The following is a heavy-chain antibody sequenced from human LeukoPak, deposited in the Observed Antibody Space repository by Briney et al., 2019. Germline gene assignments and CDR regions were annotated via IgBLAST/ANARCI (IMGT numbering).Heavy chain of an antibody. CDR3: ARDQWAAAGTGCFDY. D-gene: IGHD6-13*01. J-gene: IGHJ4*02. V-gene: IGHV3-30*04. CDR2: ISYDGSNK. Sequence: GRSLRLSCAASGFTFSSYAMHWVRQAPGKGLEWVAVISYDGSNKYYADSVKGRFTISRDNSKNTLYLQMNSLRAEDTAVYYCARDQWAAAGTGCFDYWGQGTLVTVSS. CDR1: GFTFSSYA.